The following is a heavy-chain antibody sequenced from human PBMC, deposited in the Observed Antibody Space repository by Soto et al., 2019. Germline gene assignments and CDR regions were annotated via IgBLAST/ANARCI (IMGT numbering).Heavy chain of an antibody. CDR2: IYYDGNT. V-gene: IGHV4-39*01. CDR1: GDSISSNSHY. Sequence: PSETLSLTCTVSGDSISSNSHYWGWIRPPPGKGLESIANIYYDGNTYYNPSLKSRVTISLDTSKNQFSLRLNSVTAADTAVYFCVRTGKFYYYDTTGLPFDPWGPGILVTVPS. J-gene: IGHJ5*02. D-gene: IGHD3-22*01. CDR3: VRTGKFYYYDTTGLPFDP.